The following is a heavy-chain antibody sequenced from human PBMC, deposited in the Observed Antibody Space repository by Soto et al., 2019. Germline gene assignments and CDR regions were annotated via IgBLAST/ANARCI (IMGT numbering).Heavy chain of an antibody. CDR1: GGSISSNNW. V-gene: IGHV4-4*02. CDR3: AGQVDTTYTYNY. CDR2: IYHRGST. Sequence: QVQLQQSGPGPVKPSGTLSLTCAVSGGSISSNNWWSWVRQPPGKGLEWIGEIYHRGSTNYNPSLKGRVTMSVDKSQSQFSLNLGSLTAADTAVYYCAGQVDTTYTYNYWGQGTRVTVSS. J-gene: IGHJ4*02. D-gene: IGHD5-18*01.